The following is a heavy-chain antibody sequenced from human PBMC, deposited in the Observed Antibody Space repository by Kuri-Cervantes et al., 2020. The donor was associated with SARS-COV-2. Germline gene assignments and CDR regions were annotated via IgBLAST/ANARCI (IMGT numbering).Heavy chain of an antibody. CDR1: GGTFSSYA. J-gene: IGHJ4*02. Sequence: SVKVSCKASGGTFSSYAISWVRQAPGQGLEWMGGLNPIFGTANYAQKFQGRVTITRDTSASTAYMELSSLRSEDTAVYYCARDQTITLVRGLIQTGGYFDFWGQGTLVTVSS. D-gene: IGHD3-10*01. CDR2: LNPIFGTA. CDR3: ARDQTITLVRGLIQTGGYFDF. V-gene: IGHV1-69*05.